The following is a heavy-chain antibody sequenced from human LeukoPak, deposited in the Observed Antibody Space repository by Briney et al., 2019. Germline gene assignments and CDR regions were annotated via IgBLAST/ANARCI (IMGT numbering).Heavy chain of an antibody. D-gene: IGHD6-6*01. CDR2: IYYSGST. CDR1: GGSFSSYY. CDR3: ARRDITARLNWFDP. J-gene: IGHJ5*02. Sequence: PSETLSLTCTVSGGSFSSYYRNWIRQPPGKGLELIGYIYYSGSTNYNPSLKSRVTISLDTSKNQFSLKLSSVTAADTAVYYCARRDITARLNWFDPWGQGTLVTVSS. V-gene: IGHV4-59*08.